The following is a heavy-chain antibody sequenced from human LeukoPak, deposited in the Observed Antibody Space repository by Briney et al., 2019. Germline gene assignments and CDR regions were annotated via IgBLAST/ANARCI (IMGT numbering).Heavy chain of an antibody. CDR1: GYTFTGYY. J-gene: IGHJ4*02. CDR2: INPNSGGT. D-gene: IGHD3-16*02. CDR3: ARGRGAVIVNYFDY. V-gene: IGHV1-2*02. Sequence: ASVKVSCKASGYTFTGYYMHWVRQAPGQGLEWMGWINPNSGGTNYAQKFQGRVTMTRDTSISTAYMELSRLRSDDTAVYYCARGRGAVIVNYFDYWGQGALVTVSS.